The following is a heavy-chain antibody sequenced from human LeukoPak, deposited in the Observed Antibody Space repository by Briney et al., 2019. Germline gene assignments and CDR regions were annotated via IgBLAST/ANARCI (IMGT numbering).Heavy chain of an antibody. CDR2: IKEDGSEK. V-gene: IGHV3-7*01. CDR1: GFTFTSYR. D-gene: IGHD2-8*01. J-gene: IGHJ5*02. CDR3: ARIYLKMASAS. Sequence: GGSLRLSCAASGFTFTSYRMSWVRQAPGKGLKWVANIKEDGSEKYYVDSVKGRFTISRDNAKNSVSLQMNSLRVEDTAVYYCARIYLKMASASWGQGTLVTVSS.